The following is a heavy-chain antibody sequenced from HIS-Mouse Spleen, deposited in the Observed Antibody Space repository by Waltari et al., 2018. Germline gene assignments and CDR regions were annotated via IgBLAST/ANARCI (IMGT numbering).Heavy chain of an antibody. D-gene: IGHD6-13*01. CDR2: IYDSGST. CDR3: AREIPYSSSWYDWYFDL. J-gene: IGHJ2*01. V-gene: IGHV4-39*07. CDR1: GGSISSSSYY. Sequence: QLQLQESGPGLVKPSETLSLTCTVSGGSISSSSYYWGWIRQPPGKGLEWIGSIYDSGSTYYNPSLKSRVTISVATSKNQFSLKLSSVTAADTAVYYCAREIPYSSSWYDWYFDLWGRGTLVTVSS.